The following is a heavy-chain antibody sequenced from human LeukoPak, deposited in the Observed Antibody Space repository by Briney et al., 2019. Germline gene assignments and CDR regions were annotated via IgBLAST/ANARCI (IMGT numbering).Heavy chain of an antibody. J-gene: IGHJ4*02. D-gene: IGHD6-19*01. V-gene: IGHV1-3*03. CDR1: GYTFTNA. CDR2: INAGNGNT. Sequence: ASVKVSSKASGYTFTNAMHWVRQAPGQRLEWMGWINAGNGNTKYSQEFQGRVTITRDTSASAVYMELSSLRSDDMAVYYCARVVRYSSGPLTDLLPYYFDYWGQGTLVTVSS. CDR3: ARVVRYSSGPLTDLLPYYFDY.